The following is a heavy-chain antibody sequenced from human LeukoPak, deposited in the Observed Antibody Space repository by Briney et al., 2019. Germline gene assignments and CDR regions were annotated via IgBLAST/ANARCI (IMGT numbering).Heavy chain of an antibody. CDR3: ARDRYSYNSAGLGY. CDR1: GFIFSNQG. V-gene: IGHV3-30*02. J-gene: IGHJ4*02. CDR2: LRHDGSKI. D-gene: IGHD5-18*01. Sequence: GGSLRLSRVASGFIFSNQGMHWVRQGPGKGREWVAYLRHDGSKIWYAESVKGRFNISRDNSKNMVYLQMNSLRDEDTAVYYCARDRYSYNSAGLGYWGQGTLVTVSS.